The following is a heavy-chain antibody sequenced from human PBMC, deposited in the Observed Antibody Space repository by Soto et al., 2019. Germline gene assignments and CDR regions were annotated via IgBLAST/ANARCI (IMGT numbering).Heavy chain of an antibody. J-gene: IGHJ3*02. D-gene: IGHD3-3*01. CDR2: IIPIFGTA. V-gene: IGHV1-69*01. Sequence: QVQLVQSGAEVKKPGSSVKVSCKASGGTFSSYAISWVRQAPGQGLEWMGGIIPIFGTANYAQKFQGRVTITADEFTSTAYMELSSLRSEDTAVYYCARFPVDPYYDFWSGYYTQGAFDIWGQGTMVTVSS. CDR1: GGTFSSYA. CDR3: ARFPVDPYYDFWSGYYTQGAFDI.